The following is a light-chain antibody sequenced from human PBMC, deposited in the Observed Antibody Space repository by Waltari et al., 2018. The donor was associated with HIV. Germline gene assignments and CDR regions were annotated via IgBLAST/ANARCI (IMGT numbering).Light chain of an antibody. J-gene: IGLJ1*01. CDR3: QVWENSRDQS. Sequence: SYVLTQPPSVSVAPGETARITCGGSDIGRKHVHWYQQKSGQAPLLVIYDDRLRPSGIPARLDGSSSGNTATLTISRVEGADEADYYCQVWENSRDQSFGPGTRVTV. V-gene: IGLV3-21*01. CDR2: DDR. CDR1: DIGRKH.